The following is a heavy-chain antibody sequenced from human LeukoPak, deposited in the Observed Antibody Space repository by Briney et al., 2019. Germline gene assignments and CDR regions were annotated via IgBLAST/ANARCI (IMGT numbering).Heavy chain of an antibody. D-gene: IGHD6-19*01. V-gene: IGHV3-23*01. CDR3: AKRSGYTTGWFFDF. J-gene: IGHJ4*02. CDR1: GFSFSSYA. Sequence: GGSLKLSCAASGFSFSSYAMSWVRQAPGKGLEWVSSISDSGDNTYYAEPVKGRFTISRDNSKNTLFLQMNSLRAEDTAVFYCAKRSGYTTGWFFDFWGQGTLVTVSS. CDR2: ISDSGDNT.